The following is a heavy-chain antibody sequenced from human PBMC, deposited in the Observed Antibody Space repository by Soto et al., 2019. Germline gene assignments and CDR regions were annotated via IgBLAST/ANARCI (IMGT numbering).Heavy chain of an antibody. V-gene: IGHV3-33*01. CDR1: GFTFSSYG. J-gene: IGHJ4*02. CDR3: ARTGGFYDYVWGSYSYFDY. Sequence: QVQLVESGGGVVQPGRSLRLSCAASGFTFSSYGMHWVRQAPGKGLEWVAVIWYDGSNKYYADSVKGRFTISRDNSKNTLYLQMNSLRAEDTAVYYCARTGGFYDYVWGSYSYFDYWGQGPLVTVSS. D-gene: IGHD3-16*01. CDR2: IWYDGSNK.